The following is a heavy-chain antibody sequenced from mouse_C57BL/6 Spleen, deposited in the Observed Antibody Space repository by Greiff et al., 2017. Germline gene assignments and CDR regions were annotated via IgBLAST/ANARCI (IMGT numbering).Heavy chain of an antibody. Sequence: EVQLVESGGGLVKPGGSLKLSCAASGFTFSSYAMSWVRQTPEKRLEWVATISDGGSYTYYPDNVKGRFTISRDNAKNNLYLQMSHLKSEDTAMYYCARVGQLRLPDFAYWGQGTLVTVAA. CDR3: ARVGQLRLPDFAY. CDR2: ISDGGSYT. V-gene: IGHV5-4*01. CDR1: GFTFSSYA. J-gene: IGHJ3*01. D-gene: IGHD3-2*02.